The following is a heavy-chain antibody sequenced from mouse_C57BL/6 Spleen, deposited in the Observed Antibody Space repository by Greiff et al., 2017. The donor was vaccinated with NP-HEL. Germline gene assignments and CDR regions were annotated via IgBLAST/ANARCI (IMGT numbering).Heavy chain of an antibody. V-gene: IGHV1-54*01. Sequence: VQLQQSGAGLVRPGTSVKVSCTASGYAFTNYLIAWVKQRPGQGLEWVGVISPGGGGTNYTEKFKGQATMTADQSSNTASMQLGSQKSEDSAVYFCARRNCDYWGQGTTLTVSS. J-gene: IGHJ2*01. CDR1: GYAFTNYL. CDR3: ARRNCDY. CDR2: ISPGGGGT.